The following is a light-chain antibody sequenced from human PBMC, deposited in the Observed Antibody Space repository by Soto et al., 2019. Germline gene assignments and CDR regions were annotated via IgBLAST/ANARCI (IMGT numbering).Light chain of an antibody. CDR3: SSYTSSSTLV. CDR2: EVS. Sequence: QSALTQPASVSGSPGQSITISCTGTSSDVGGYNHVSWYQQHPGKAPKLMIYEVSHRPSGVSNRFSGSKSGNSASLTISGLQAEDEADYYCSSYTSSSTLVFGGGTKLTVL. J-gene: IGLJ2*01. CDR1: SSDVGGYNH. V-gene: IGLV2-14*01.